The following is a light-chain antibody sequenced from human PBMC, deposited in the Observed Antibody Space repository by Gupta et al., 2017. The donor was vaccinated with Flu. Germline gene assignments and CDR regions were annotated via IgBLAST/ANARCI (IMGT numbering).Light chain of an antibody. CDR2: WAS. J-gene: IGKJ3*01. CDR1: QSVLYSSNNKNY. Sequence: DIVMTQPPDSLAVSLGERATINCKSSQSVLYSSNNKNYLAWYQQKPGQPPKLLIYWASTRESGVHDRFSGSGSGTDFTRPLSSMQAEDVEGYDCQHSRTFGHGTKVDIK. CDR3: QHSRT. V-gene: IGKV4-1*01.